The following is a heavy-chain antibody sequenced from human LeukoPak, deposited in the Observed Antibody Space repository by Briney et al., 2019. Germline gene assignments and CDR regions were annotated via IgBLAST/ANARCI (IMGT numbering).Heavy chain of an antibody. CDR1: GFTFSSYE. CDR2: ISSSGSTI. J-gene: IGHJ5*02. CDR3: ARDGGHSSSWYGLRWFDP. Sequence: GGSLRLSCAASGFTFSSYEMNWVRQAPGKGLEWVSYISSSGSTIYYADSVKGRFTISRDNAKNSLYLQMNSLRAEDTAVYYCARDGGHSSSWYGLRWFDPWGQGTLVTVSS. D-gene: IGHD6-13*01. V-gene: IGHV3-48*03.